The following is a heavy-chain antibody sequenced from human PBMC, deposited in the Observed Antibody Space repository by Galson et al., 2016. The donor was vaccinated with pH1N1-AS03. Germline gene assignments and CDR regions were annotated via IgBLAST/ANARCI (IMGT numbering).Heavy chain of an antibody. CDR3: AKKGATTKDFDN. V-gene: IGHV3-43*02. Sequence: SLRLSCAASGFTFNNYAMNWVRQTPGKVLEWIAVIGGDGGDTYYADSVKGRFTISRDNSKKSLFLQMNSLRTEDTALYYCAKKGATTKDFDNWGQGTLVTVSS. D-gene: IGHD1-26*01. J-gene: IGHJ4*02. CDR2: IGGDGGDT. CDR1: GFTFNNYA.